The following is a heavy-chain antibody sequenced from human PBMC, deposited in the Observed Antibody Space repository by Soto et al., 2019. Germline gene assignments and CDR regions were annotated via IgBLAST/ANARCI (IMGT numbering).Heavy chain of an antibody. J-gene: IGHJ4*01. V-gene: IGHV3-30-3*01. Sequence: QVQLVESGGGVVQPGRSLRLSCAASGFTFSSYAMHWVRQAPGKGLEWVAVISYDGSNKYYADSVKGRFTISRDNYKNTLYLQMNSLRAEDTVVYYCASPGYCSCGSCYYAFDYWGKGTLVTASS. CDR2: ISYDGSNK. CDR3: ASPGYCSCGSCYYAFDY. CDR1: GFTFSSYA. D-gene: IGHD2-15*01.